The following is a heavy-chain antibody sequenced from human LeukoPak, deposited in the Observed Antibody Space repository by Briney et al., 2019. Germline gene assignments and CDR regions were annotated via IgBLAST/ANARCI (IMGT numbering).Heavy chain of an antibody. V-gene: IGHV1-2*02. D-gene: IGHD1-26*01. J-gene: IGHJ4*02. Sequence: ASVKVSCKASGYTFTGYYMHWVRQAPGQGLEWMGWINPNSGGTNYAQKFQGRVTMTRHTSISTAYMELSRLRSDDTAVYYCASMNTATTMNDYWGQGTLVTVSS. CDR2: INPNSGGT. CDR3: ASMNTATTMNDY. CDR1: GYTFTGYY.